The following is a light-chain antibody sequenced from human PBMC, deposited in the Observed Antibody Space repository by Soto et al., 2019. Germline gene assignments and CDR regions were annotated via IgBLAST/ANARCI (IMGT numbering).Light chain of an antibody. V-gene: IGLV2-23*01. CDR3: CSYAGSAAVV. J-gene: IGLJ2*01. CDR1: SSDVGSYNL. Sequence: QSALTQPASVSGSPGQSITISCTGTSSDVGSYNLVSWYQQHPGKAPKLIIYESSKRPSGVSDRFSGSKSGNTVSVTVSGLQAEDEADYYCCSYAGSAAVVFGGGTKLTVL. CDR2: ESS.